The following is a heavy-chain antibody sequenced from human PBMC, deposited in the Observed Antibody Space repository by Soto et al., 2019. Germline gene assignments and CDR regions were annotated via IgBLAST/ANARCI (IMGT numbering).Heavy chain of an antibody. Sequence: GGSLRLSCAASGFTFSSYEMNWVRQAPGKGLEWVSYISSSGSTIYYADSVKGRFTISRDNAKNSLYLQMNSLRAEDTAVYYCARGGDGYNYYYYYYGMDVWGQGTTVTVSS. J-gene: IGHJ6*02. D-gene: IGHD5-12*01. CDR1: GFTFSSYE. CDR2: ISSSGSTI. V-gene: IGHV3-48*03. CDR3: ARGGDGYNYYYYYYGMDV.